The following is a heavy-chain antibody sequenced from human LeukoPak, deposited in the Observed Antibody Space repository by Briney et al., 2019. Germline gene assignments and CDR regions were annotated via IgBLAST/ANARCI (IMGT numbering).Heavy chain of an antibody. J-gene: IGHJ4*02. CDR1: GGSISSYY. CDR3: ARQSIAVADGYYFDY. CDR2: IYYSGST. D-gene: IGHD6-19*01. V-gene: IGHV4-59*05. Sequence: KSSETLSLTCTVSGGSISSYYWSWIRQPPGKGLEWIGSIYYSGSTYYNPSLKSRVTISVDTSKNQFSLKLSSVTAADTAVYYCARQSIAVADGYYFDYWGQGTLVTVSS.